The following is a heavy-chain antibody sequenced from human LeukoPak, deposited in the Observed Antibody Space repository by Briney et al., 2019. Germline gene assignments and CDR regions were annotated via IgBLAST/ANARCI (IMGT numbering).Heavy chain of an antibody. Sequence: ASVKVSCKASGYTFTSYDIDWGRQATGQGLECMGWMNPNSGSTGYAQKFQGRVTITRNTSISTAYMELSGLRSEDTAVYYCARGRSTGYPYYFEYWGQGTLVTVSS. CDR2: MNPNSGST. CDR3: ARGRSTGYPYYFEY. CDR1: GYTFTSYD. V-gene: IGHV1-8*03. D-gene: IGHD5-12*01. J-gene: IGHJ4*02.